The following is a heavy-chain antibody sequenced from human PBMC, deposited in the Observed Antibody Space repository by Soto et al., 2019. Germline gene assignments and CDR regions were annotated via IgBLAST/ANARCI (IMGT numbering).Heavy chain of an antibody. CDR3: ASIAHKSSWEAPDDAFDI. D-gene: IGHD6-13*01. J-gene: IGHJ3*02. CDR2: IYTSGST. CDR1: GGSISSYY. Sequence: PSETLSLTCTVSGGSISSYYWSWIRQPAGKGLEWIGRIYTSGSTNYNPSLKSRVTMSVDTSKNQFSLKLSSVTAADTAVYYCASIAHKSSWEAPDDAFDIWGQGTMVTASS. V-gene: IGHV4-4*07.